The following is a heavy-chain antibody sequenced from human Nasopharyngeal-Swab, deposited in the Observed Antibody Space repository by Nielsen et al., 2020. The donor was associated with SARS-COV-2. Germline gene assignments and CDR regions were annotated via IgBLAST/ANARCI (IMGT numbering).Heavy chain of an antibody. CDR3: ARVAWDIVVVVAAGAPDY. Sequence: GESLKISCAASGFTFSDYYMSWIRQAPGKGLEWVSYISSSSSYTKYADSVKGRFTISRDNAKNSLYLQMNSLRAEDTAVYYCARVAWDIVVVVAAGAPDYWGQGTLVTVSS. CDR1: GFTFSDYY. V-gene: IGHV3-11*05. CDR2: ISSSSSYT. D-gene: IGHD2-15*01. J-gene: IGHJ4*02.